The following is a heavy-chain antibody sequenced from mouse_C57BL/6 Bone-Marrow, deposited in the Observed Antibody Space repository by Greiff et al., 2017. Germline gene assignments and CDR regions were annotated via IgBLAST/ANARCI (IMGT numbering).Heavy chain of an antibody. CDR1: GFTFTDYY. Sequence: DVHLVESGGGLVQPGGSLSLSCAASGFTFTDYYMSWVRQPPGKALEWLGFIRNKANGYTTEYSASVKGRFTISRDNSQSILYLQMNALRAEDSATYYCARAYYGNPDYWGQGTTLTVSS. J-gene: IGHJ2*01. CDR3: ARAYYGNPDY. D-gene: IGHD2-10*01. CDR2: IRNKANGYTT. V-gene: IGHV7-3*01.